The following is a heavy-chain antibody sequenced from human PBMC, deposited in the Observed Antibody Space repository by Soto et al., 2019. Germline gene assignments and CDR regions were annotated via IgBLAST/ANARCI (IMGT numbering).Heavy chain of an antibody. D-gene: IGHD3-22*01. V-gene: IGHV1-69*13. Sequence: SVKVSFEASGGTFISYASSWVRQAPGQGLEWMGGIIPIFGTANYEQKFQGRVTLTAHESTSTAYMELSSLRSEDTGVYYCARDPGIYDRSGSPIFDYWGQGTLVTVSS. CDR3: ARDPGIYDRSGSPIFDY. J-gene: IGHJ4*02. CDR2: IIPIFGTA. CDR1: GGTFISYA.